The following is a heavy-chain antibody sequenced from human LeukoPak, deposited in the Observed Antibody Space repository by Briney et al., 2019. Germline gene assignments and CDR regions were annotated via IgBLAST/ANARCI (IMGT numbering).Heavy chain of an antibody. CDR1: GFTFSGYW. CDR3: ARGGRGSYL. Sequence: GSLRLSCAASGFTFSGYWMSWVRQAPGKGLEWVANIKQDGSEKYYVDSVKGRFTISRDNAKNSLYLQMNSLRDEDTAVYYCARGGRGSYLWGQGTLVTVSS. CDR2: IKQDGSEK. J-gene: IGHJ4*02. V-gene: IGHV3-7*04. D-gene: IGHD3-16*01.